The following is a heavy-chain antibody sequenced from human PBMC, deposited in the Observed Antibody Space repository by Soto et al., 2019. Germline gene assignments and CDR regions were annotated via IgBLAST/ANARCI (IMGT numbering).Heavy chain of an antibody. V-gene: IGHV1-69*08. Sequence: QVHLVQSGAEVQNPGSSVKVSCKASGGTFSSYTISWVRQAPGQGLEWMGRIIPILGIANYAQKFQGRVTITADKSTSTAYMELSSLRSEDTAVYYCARDRGYSGYELDYWGQGTLVTVSS. CDR2: IIPILGIA. CDR1: GGTFSSYT. D-gene: IGHD5-12*01. J-gene: IGHJ4*02. CDR3: ARDRGYSGYELDY.